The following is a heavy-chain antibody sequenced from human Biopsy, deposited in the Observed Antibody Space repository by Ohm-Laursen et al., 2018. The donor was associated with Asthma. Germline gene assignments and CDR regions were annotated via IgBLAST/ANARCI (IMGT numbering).Heavy chain of an antibody. Sequence: SLRLSCTASGITFSTYGMHWVRQAPGKGLEWVSFIWYDGRKKTYADSVRGRFTISRDNSRNTLYLQMNSLRVEDTAIYYCARTHERWTSIQDDALDIWGQGTMVIVSS. CDR1: GITFSTYG. D-gene: IGHD4-23*01. CDR2: IWYDGRKK. CDR3: ARTHERWTSIQDDALDI. V-gene: IGHV3-30*02. J-gene: IGHJ3*02.